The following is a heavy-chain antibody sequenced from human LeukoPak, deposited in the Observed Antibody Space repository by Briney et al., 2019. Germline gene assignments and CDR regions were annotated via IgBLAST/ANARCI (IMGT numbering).Heavy chain of an antibody. CDR1: GYTFTGYY. D-gene: IGHD2-2*02. CDR3: AREGPLGYCSSTSCYSFDY. J-gene: IGHJ4*02. Sequence: ASVKVSCKASGYTFTGYYMHWVRQAPGQGREWMGWINPNSGGTNYAQKFQGRVTMTRDTSISTAYMELSRLRSDDTAVYDCAREGPLGYCSSTSCYSFDYWGQGTLVTVSS. CDR2: INPNSGGT. V-gene: IGHV1-2*02.